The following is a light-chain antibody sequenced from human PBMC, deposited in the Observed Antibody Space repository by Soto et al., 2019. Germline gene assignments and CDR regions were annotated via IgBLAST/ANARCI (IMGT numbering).Light chain of an antibody. V-gene: IGKV3-20*01. CDR3: QQYGSSPVYT. CDR1: QSVSSSY. J-gene: IGKJ2*01. CDR2: GAS. Sequence: EIVLTQSPGTLSLSPGERATLSCRASQSVSSSYLAWYQQKPGQAPRLLIYGASSRPTGIPARFSGSGSGTDFTLTISRLEPEDFAVYYCQQYGSSPVYTFGQGTKLEIK.